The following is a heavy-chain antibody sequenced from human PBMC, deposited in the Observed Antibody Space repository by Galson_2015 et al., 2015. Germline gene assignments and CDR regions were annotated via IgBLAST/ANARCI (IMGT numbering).Heavy chain of an antibody. Sequence: ASGYTFTTSGISWVRQAPGQGLEWMGWISADNGNTNSAQKFQGRVTMTTDTSTSTAYMELRSLRSDDTAVYYCARDRSTIWYYFEYWGQGTLVTVSS. CDR1: GYTFTTSG. J-gene: IGHJ4*02. CDR2: ISADNGNT. D-gene: IGHD6-13*01. V-gene: IGHV1-18*01. CDR3: ARDRSTIWYYFEY.